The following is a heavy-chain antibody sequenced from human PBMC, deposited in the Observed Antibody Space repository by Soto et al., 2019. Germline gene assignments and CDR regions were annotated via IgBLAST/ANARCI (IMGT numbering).Heavy chain of an antibody. CDR1: GFTFDDYG. Sequence: EVQLVESGGGVVRPGGSLRLSCAASGFTFDDYGMSWVRQAPGKGLEWVSGINWNGGSTGYADSVKGRFTISRDNAKNSLYLQMNNLRAEDTALYHCARVGYCSSTSCYADSYYYYYMDVWGKGTTVTVSS. D-gene: IGHD2-2*01. CDR3: ARVGYCSSTSCYADSYYYYYMDV. J-gene: IGHJ6*03. CDR2: INWNGGST. V-gene: IGHV3-20*01.